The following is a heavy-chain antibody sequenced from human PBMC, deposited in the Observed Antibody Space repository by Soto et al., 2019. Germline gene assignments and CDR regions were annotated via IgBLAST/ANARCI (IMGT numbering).Heavy chain of an antibody. D-gene: IGHD1-26*01. CDR3: ARECIVGATGDAFDI. J-gene: IGHJ3*02. V-gene: IGHV4-59*01. CDR2: IYYSGST. CDR1: GGSISSYF. Sequence: QVQLQESGPGLVKPSETLSLTCTVSGGSISSYFWSWIRQPPGKGLEWIGYIYYSGSTNYNPSLKSRVTISLDTSKNQFSLKLNSVTAADTAVYYWARECIVGATGDAFDIWGQGTVVTVSS.